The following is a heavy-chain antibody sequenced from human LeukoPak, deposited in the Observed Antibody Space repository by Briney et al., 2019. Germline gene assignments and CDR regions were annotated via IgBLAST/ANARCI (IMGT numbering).Heavy chain of an antibody. J-gene: IGHJ6*04. CDR3: ADLGITMIRGV. D-gene: IGHD3-10*01. Sequence: GGSLRLSCAASGRTFSRYSMNWVRQAPGKGLELVSSISSSGSTIYYADSVKGRFTISRDNAKNSLYLQMNRLRAEDTAVYYCADLGITMIRGVWGTGTPVTISS. CDR1: GRTFSRYS. CDR2: ISSSGSTI. V-gene: IGHV3-48*04.